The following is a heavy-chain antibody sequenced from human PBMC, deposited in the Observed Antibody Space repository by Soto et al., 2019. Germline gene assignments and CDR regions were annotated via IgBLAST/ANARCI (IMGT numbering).Heavy chain of an antibody. Sequence: SETLSLTCSVFGDAISNYYWSWIRQTPGKGLEWIGCVHDSGSTDYNPSLKGRVTMSLHTSKSQFSLNLSSVTAADSATYYCARGTRALITSFFAYWGQGIPVTVSS. D-gene: IGHD1-20*01. CDR3: ARGTRALITSFFAY. V-gene: IGHV4-59*01. CDR2: VHDSGST. J-gene: IGHJ4*02. CDR1: GDAISNYY.